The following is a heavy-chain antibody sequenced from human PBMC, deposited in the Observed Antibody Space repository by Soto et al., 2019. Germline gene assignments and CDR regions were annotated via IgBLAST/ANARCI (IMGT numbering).Heavy chain of an antibody. V-gene: IGHV3-53*04. D-gene: IGHD4-17*01. CDR3: ARLTTVTTSWYFDL. Sequence: EVQLVESGGGLVQPGGSLRLSCAASGFIVSSNYMSWVRQAPRKGLEWVSIIYSGGSTYYADSVKGRFTISRHNSKNMLYLQMNSLRPEDTAVYYCARLTTVTTSWYFDLWGRGTLVTVSS. CDR2: IYSGGST. CDR1: GFIVSSNY. J-gene: IGHJ2*01.